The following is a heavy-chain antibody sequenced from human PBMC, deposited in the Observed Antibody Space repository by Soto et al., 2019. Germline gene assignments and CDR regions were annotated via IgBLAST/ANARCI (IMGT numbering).Heavy chain of an antibody. CDR2: ISGSGGST. Sequence: EVQLLESGGGLVQPGGSRGLPCAASGFTFAGYAMSWARRAPGRGLEWFPAISGSGGSTYYADSVKGRFTISRDNSKNTLYLQMNSLRAEDTAVYYCVRNYGDFISHYYYYGMDVWGQGTTVTVSS. CDR3: VRNYGDFISHYYYYGMDV. V-gene: IGHV3-23*01. CDR1: GFTFAGYA. D-gene: IGHD4-17*01. J-gene: IGHJ6*02.